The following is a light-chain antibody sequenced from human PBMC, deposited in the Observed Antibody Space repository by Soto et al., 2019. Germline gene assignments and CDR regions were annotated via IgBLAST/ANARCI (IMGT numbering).Light chain of an antibody. CDR2: GTN. CDR3: ATWQSGLSTVV. Sequence: QSVLTQPPSVSAAPGQTVTISCSGSSSNIGNNDVFWSQQLPGAAPKLLIYGTNNRPSGIPDRFSGSKSGTSATLGITPLQTGDGADYYCATWQSGLSTVVFGGGTKLTVL. CDR1: SSNIGNND. J-gene: IGLJ2*01. V-gene: IGLV1-51*01.